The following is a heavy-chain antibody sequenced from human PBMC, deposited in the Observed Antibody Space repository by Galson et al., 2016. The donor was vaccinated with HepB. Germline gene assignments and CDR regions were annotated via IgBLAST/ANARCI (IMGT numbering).Heavy chain of an antibody. V-gene: IGHV3-23*01. CDR2: NSGSDGGT. Sequence: SLRLSCAASGFTLSRYAMSWVRQAPGKGLGWVSTNSGSDGGTYYADSVKGRFTVSRDNSMNTLFLQMSSLRGEDTAVYYCAKDLMVRGVTFFDSWGQGTLVTVSS. CDR1: GFTLSRYA. J-gene: IGHJ4*02. D-gene: IGHD3-10*01. CDR3: AKDLMVRGVTFFDS.